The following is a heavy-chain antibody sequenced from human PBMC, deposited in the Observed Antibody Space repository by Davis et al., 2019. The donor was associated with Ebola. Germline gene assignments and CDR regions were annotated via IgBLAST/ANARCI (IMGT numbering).Heavy chain of an antibody. CDR1: GGSISSSSYY. D-gene: IGHD2-2*03. J-gene: IGHJ6*02. V-gene: IGHV4-39*01. Sequence: MPSETLSLTCTVSGGSISSSSYYWGWIRPPPGKGLEWIVSIYYSGSTYYNPSLKSRLTISVDTSKNQLSLKLSSVTAADTAVYYCATAHWIRGMDVWGQETTVTVSS. CDR3: ATAHWIRGMDV. CDR2: IYYSGST.